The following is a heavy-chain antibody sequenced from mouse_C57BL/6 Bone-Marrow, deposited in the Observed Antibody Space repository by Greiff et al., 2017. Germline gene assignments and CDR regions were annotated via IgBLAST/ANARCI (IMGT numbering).Heavy chain of an antibody. CDR1: GFNIKDDY. J-gene: IGHJ4*01. V-gene: IGHV14-4*01. CDR2: IDPENGDT. D-gene: IGHD2-3*01. CDR3: TTNGYYVYAMDY. Sequence: EVQGVESGAELVRPGASVKLSCTASGFNIKDDYMHWVKQRPEQGLEWIGWIDPENGDTEYASKFQGKATITADTSSNTAYLQLSSLTPEDTAVFYCTTNGYYVYAMDYWGQGTSVTVSS.